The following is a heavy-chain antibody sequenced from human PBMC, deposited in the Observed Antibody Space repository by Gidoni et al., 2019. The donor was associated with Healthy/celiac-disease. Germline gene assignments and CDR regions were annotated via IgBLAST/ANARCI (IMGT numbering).Heavy chain of an antibody. J-gene: IGHJ4*02. CDR2: IYPGDSDT. CDR3: ARQPVHCSSTTCYPDY. V-gene: IGHV5-51*01. D-gene: IGHD2-2*01. Sequence: EVQLVQSGAEVKKPGESLQISCKGSGYSFTSYWIAGVRQMPGKGLEWMGIIYPGDSDTRYSPSVQGQVTISADKSISTAYRQWSSRKASDTAMYYCARQPVHCSSTTCYPDYWGQGTLVTVSS. CDR1: GYSFTSYW.